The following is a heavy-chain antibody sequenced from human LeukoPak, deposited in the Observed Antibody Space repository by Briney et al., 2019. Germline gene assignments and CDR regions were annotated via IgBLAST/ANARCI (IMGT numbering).Heavy chain of an antibody. Sequence: ASVKVSCKATGHTFSGYYIHWVRQAPGQGLEWMGWINPNSGGTNYAQKFQGWVTMTRDTSISTAYMELSRLRSDDTAVYYCAREWIAVAGTDYYYYYGMDVWGQGTTVTVSS. V-gene: IGHV1-2*04. J-gene: IGHJ6*02. CDR1: GHTFSGYY. CDR2: INPNSGGT. CDR3: AREWIAVAGTDYYYYYGMDV. D-gene: IGHD6-19*01.